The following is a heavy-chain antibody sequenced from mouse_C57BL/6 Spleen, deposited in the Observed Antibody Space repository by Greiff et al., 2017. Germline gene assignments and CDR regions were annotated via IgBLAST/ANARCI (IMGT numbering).Heavy chain of an antibody. J-gene: IGHJ2*01. V-gene: IGHV1-81*01. CDR3: ARHYYSNYEGCCDFDY. CDR1: GYTFTSYG. D-gene: IGHD2-5*01. Sequence: QVQLQQSGAELARPGASVKLSCKASGYTFTSYGISWVKQRTGQGLEWIGEIYPRSGNTYYNEKFKGKATLTADKSSSTAYMELRSLTSEDSAVYFCARHYYSNYEGCCDFDYWGQGTTLTVSS. CDR2: IYPRSGNT.